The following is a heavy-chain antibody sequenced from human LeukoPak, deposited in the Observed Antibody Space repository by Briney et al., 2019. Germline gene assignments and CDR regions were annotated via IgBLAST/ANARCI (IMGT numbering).Heavy chain of an antibody. V-gene: IGHV3-23*01. CDR3: AKDNIRYSSGWYYDY. D-gene: IGHD6-19*01. Sequence: GGSLRLSCAASGFTFSSYAMSWVRQAPGKGLEWVSAISGSGGSTYYADSVKGRFTISRDNSKNTLYLQMNSPRAEDTAVYYCAKDNIRYSSGWYYDYWGQGTLVTVSS. J-gene: IGHJ4*02. CDR1: GFTFSSYA. CDR2: ISGSGGST.